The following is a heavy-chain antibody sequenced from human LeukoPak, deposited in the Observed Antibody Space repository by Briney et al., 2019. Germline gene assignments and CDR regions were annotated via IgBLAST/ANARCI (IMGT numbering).Heavy chain of an antibody. CDR3: ARRSRDGYNHLDAFDI. Sequence: VASVKVSCKASGYTFTSYYMHWVRQVPGQGLEWMGWINPNTGGTNYAQNFQGSVALTTDTSSSTAYMEVSSLRSDDTAMYYCARRSRDGYNHLDAFDIWGQGTMVTVSS. CDR1: GYTFTSYY. V-gene: IGHV1-2*04. J-gene: IGHJ3*02. CDR2: INPNTGGT. D-gene: IGHD5-24*01.